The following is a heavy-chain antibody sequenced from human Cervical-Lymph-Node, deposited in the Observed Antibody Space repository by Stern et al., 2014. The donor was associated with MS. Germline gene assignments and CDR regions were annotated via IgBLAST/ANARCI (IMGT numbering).Heavy chain of an antibody. CDR3: AREGIPGAGGTFDN. CDR1: GGTFSSYT. CDR2: IRTIFATT. Sequence: VQLVQSGAEVKKPGSSVKVSCKVSGGTFSSYTLNWVRQAPGQGLEWMGSIRTIFATTNYAQTYQGKVTITADGSTSTAYMEVSSLRSEDTAVYYCAREGIPGAGGTFDNWGQGTLVIVSS. D-gene: IGHD1-26*01. V-gene: IGHV1-69*18. J-gene: IGHJ4*02.